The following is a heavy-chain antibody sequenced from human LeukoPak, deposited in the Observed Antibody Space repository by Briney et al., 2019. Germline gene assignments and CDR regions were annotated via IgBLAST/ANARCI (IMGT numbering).Heavy chain of an antibody. J-gene: IGHJ4*02. CDR3: ARDYCSSTSCSWPPRSPGDDY. CDR2: ISAYNGNT. CDR1: GYTFTSYG. Sequence: ASVKVSCKASGYTFTSYGISWVRQAPGQGLEWMGWISAYNGNTNYAQKLQCRVTMTADTSTSTAYMELRSLRSDDTAVYYCARDYCSSTSCSWPPRSPGDDYWGQGTLVTVSS. V-gene: IGHV1-18*01. D-gene: IGHD2-2*01.